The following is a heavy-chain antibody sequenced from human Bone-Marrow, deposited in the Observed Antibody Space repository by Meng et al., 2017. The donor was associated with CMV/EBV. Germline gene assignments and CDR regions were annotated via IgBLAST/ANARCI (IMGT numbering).Heavy chain of an antibody. Sequence: GESLKISCAASGFTFTSYAMSWVRQAPGKGLDWVAGISGHGEKIYYSDSVRGRFTISRDNSKKTLHLQMSSLRAEDTAVYYCAKARSTSTYYFDYWGQGTLITVSS. D-gene: IGHD2-2*01. V-gene: IGHV3-23*01. CDR3: AKARSTSTYYFDY. CDR2: ISGHGEKI. J-gene: IGHJ4*02. CDR1: GFTFTSYA.